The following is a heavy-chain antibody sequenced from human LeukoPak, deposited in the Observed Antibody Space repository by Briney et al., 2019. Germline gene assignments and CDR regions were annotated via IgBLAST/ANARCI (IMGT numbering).Heavy chain of an antibody. CDR2: IYTGEST. Sequence: KTSETLSLTCTVSGGSISSATYYGNWIRQPPGKGLEWIGRIYTGESTNYNPSLKSRVTISVDTSKNQFSLKLSSVTAADTALYYCAASALAAAGTDYWGQGILVTVSS. CDR3: AASALAAAGTDY. J-gene: IGHJ4*02. CDR1: GGSISSATYY. D-gene: IGHD6-13*01. V-gene: IGHV4-61*02.